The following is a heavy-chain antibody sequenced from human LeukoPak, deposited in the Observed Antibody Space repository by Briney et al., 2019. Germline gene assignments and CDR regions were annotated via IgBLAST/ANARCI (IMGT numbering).Heavy chain of an antibody. J-gene: IGHJ6*03. V-gene: IGHV4-59*11. CDR2: IYYSGST. CDR1: GGSISSHY. D-gene: IGHD1-1*01. Sequence: SETLSLTCTVSGGSISSHYWSWIRQPPGKGLEWIGYIYYSGSTNYNPSLKSRVTISVDTSKNQFSLKLSSVTAADTAVYYCARYRGRAYYYYMDVWGKGATVTVSS. CDR3: ARYRGRAYYYYMDV.